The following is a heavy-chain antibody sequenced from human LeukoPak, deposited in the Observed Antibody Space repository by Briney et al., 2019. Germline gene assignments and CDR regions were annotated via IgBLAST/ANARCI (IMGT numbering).Heavy chain of an antibody. D-gene: IGHD5-18*01. CDR2: ISISSNTI. CDR1: GFTFSSYS. J-gene: IGHJ4*02. CDR3: ARARGYSYGLDY. Sequence: GGSLRLSCAASGFTFSSYSMDWVRQAPGKGLEWVSYISISSNTIFYADSVKGRFTTSRDNAKNSLYLQMNSLRAEDTAVYYCARARGYSYGLDYWGQGTLVTVSS. V-gene: IGHV3-48*01.